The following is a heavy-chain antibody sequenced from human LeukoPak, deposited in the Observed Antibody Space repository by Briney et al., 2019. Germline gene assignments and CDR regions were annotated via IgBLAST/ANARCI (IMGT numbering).Heavy chain of an antibody. CDR2: INGDGSST. Sequence: PGGSLRLSCAASGFTVSSYWMYWVRQAPGKGLVWVSLINGDGSSTTYAGSVEGRFTISSDNAKNTPYLQMNSLRAEDTAVYYCARDRTLDYWGRGTLVTVSS. CDR3: ARDRTLDY. CDR1: GFTVSSYW. J-gene: IGHJ4*02. V-gene: IGHV3-74*01.